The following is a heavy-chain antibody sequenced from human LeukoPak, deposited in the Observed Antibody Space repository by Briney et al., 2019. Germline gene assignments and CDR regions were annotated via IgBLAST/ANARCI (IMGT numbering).Heavy chain of an antibody. D-gene: IGHD5-12*01. CDR1: GGTFSSYA. Sequence: SVKVSCKASGGTFSSYAISWVRQAPGQGLEWMGRIIPILGIANYAQKFQGRVTITADKSTSTAYMELSSLRSEDTAVYYCAKPLGFGYDHYFDYWGQGTLVTVSS. CDR2: IIPILGIA. CDR3: AKPLGFGYDHYFDY. J-gene: IGHJ4*02. V-gene: IGHV1-69*04.